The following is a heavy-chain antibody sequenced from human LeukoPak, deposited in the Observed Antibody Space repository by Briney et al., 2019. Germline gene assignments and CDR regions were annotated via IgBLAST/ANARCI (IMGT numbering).Heavy chain of an antibody. CDR2: IYYSGST. CDR3: ARVGYSSSWYGLTYFDY. Sequence: SQTLSLTCTVSGGSISSGDYYWSWIRQPPGKGLEWIGYIYYSGSTYYNPSLKSRVTISVDTSKNQFSLKLSSVTAADTAVYYCARVGYSSSWYGLTYFDYWGQGTLVTVSS. V-gene: IGHV4-30-4*01. D-gene: IGHD6-13*01. CDR1: GGSISSGDYY. J-gene: IGHJ4*02.